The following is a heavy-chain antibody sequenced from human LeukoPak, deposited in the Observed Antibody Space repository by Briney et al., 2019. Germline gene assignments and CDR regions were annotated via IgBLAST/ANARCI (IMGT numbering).Heavy chain of an antibody. J-gene: IGHJ4*02. CDR1: GFTVSTSY. V-gene: IGHV3-53*01. D-gene: IGHD2-8*02. Sequence: GGSLRLSCAASGFTVSTSYMTWVRQGPGKGLEWVSVIYRGGTTVYAASVKGRFTISIDISENTLSLQMNNLRADDTAVYYCARELSDYRVTGGYHHYFDLWGQGTLVSVSS. CDR3: ARELSDYRVTGGYHHYFDL. CDR2: IYRGGTT.